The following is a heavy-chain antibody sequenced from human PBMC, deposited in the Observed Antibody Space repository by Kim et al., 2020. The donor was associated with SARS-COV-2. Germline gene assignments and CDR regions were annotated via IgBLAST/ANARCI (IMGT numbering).Heavy chain of an antibody. V-gene: IGHV4-39*01. CDR1: GASLTTTPYY. J-gene: IGHJ4*02. Sequence: SETLSLTCTVSGASLTTTPYYWGWIRQPPGKGLEWIGSISYGGGTFYNPSLNTRVSISRDTSNSQFSLKLISVTAADTALYFCARQGYNVLSSHFERDFWGQGTLVTVSA. D-gene: IGHD3-9*01. CDR3: ARQGYNVLSSHFERDF. CDR2: ISYGGGT.